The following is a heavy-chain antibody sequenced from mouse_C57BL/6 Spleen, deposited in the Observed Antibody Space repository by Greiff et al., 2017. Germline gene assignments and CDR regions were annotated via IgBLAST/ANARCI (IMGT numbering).Heavy chain of an antibody. CDR2: IDPSDSYT. CDR3: ARHGSSGFDY. V-gene: IGHV1-69*01. Sequence: QVQLQQPGAELVMPGASVKLSCKASGYTFTSYWMHWVKQRPGQGLEWIGEIDPSDSYTNYNQKFKGKSTLTVDKYARTAYLQLSSLTSEDSAVYYCARHGSSGFDYWGQGTTLTVSS. J-gene: IGHJ2*01. D-gene: IGHD1-1*01. CDR1: GYTFTSYW.